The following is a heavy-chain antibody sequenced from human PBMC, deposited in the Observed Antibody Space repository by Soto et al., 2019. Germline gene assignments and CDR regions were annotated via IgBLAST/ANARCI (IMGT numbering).Heavy chain of an antibody. CDR1: GGTFSSYA. V-gene: IGHV1-69*13. CDR2: IIPIFGTA. CDR3: ANQPGYCSSTSCYPYNWFDP. J-gene: IGHJ5*02. D-gene: IGHD2-2*03. Sequence: SVKVSCQASGGTFSSYAISWVRQAPVQGLEWMGGIIPIFGTANYAQKFQGRVTITADESTSTAYMELSSLRSEDTAVYYCANQPGYCSSTSCYPYNWFDPWGQGTLVTVSS.